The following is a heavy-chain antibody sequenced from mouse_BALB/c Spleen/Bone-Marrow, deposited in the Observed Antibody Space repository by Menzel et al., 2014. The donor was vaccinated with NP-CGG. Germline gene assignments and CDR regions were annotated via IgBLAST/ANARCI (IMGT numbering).Heavy chain of an antibody. J-gene: IGHJ3*01. Sequence: QVQLKESGAELVKPGASVKLSCKASGYTFTSYYMYWVKQRPGQGLEWIGEINPSNGGADFNEKFKIKATLTVDKSSSTAHMQLSSLTSEDSAVYYCTTSRGYNWFAYWGQGTLVTVSA. CDR1: GYTFTSYY. V-gene: IGHV1S81*02. CDR2: INPSNGGA. D-gene: IGHD2-2*01. CDR3: TTSRGYNWFAY.